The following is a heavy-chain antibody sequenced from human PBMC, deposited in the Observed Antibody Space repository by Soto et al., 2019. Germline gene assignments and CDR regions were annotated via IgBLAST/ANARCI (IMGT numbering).Heavy chain of an antibody. D-gene: IGHD3-3*01. CDR3: ARMYYDFWSGYYGGDYYYYGMDV. J-gene: IGHJ6*02. Sequence: QVQLAQSGAEVKKPGASVKVSCKASGYTFTSYGISWVRQAPGQGLEWMGWISAYNGNTNYAQKLQGRVTMTTDTSTSTAYMELRSLRSDDTAVYYCARMYYDFWSGYYGGDYYYYGMDVWGQGTTVTVSS. CDR1: GYTFTSYG. V-gene: IGHV1-18*01. CDR2: ISAYNGNT.